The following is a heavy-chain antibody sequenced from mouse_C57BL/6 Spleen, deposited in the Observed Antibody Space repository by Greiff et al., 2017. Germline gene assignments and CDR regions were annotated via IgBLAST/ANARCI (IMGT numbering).Heavy chain of an antibody. D-gene: IGHD1-1*01. J-gene: IGHJ1*03. Sequence: VQLQQSGTELVQPGASVKLSCKASGYTFTSYWMYWVKQRPGQGLEWIGYINPSNGGTNYNEKFKSKATLTVDKSSSTAYMQLSSLTSEDSAVYYCASTYYYGDGSPWYIDVWGTGTTVTVSS. CDR1: GYTFTSYW. CDR2: INPSNGGT. V-gene: IGHV1-53*01. CDR3: ASTYYYGDGSPWYIDV.